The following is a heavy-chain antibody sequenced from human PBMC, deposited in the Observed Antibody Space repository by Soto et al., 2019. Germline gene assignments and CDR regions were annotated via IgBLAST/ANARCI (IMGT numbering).Heavy chain of an antibody. Sequence: ASVKVSCKASGYTCTGHYIHWVRQAPEQGPEWMGEIGPESGATRYAQKFQGRVTMTRDTSITTVYMELKNLSPDDTAVYYCGRGRSGQIVVFFWGQGTPVTVS. D-gene: IGHD1-26*01. J-gene: IGHJ4*02. CDR1: GYTCTGHY. CDR3: GRGRSGQIVVFF. V-gene: IGHV1-2*02. CDR2: IGPESGAT.